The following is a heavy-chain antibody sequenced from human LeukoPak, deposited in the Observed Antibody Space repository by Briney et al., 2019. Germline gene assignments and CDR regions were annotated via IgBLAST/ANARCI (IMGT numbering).Heavy chain of an antibody. CDR1: GYTFTSYG. D-gene: IGHD3-10*01. V-gene: IGHV1-18*01. CDR2: ISAYNGNT. Sequence: ASVKVSCKASGYTFTSYGISWVRQAPGQGLEWMGWISAYNGNTNYAQKFQGRVTITADKSTSTAYMELSSLRSEDTAVYYCARTSDYYGSGSYETDWGQGTLVTVSS. CDR3: ARTSDYYGSGSYETD. J-gene: IGHJ4*02.